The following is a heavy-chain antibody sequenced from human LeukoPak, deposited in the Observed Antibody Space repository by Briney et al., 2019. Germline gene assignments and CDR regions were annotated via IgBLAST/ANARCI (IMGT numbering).Heavy chain of an antibody. V-gene: IGHV4-30-4*01. D-gene: IGHD3-16*01. CDR3: ARDPHGGGGLGDGFDI. J-gene: IGHJ3*02. CDR2: IYYTGST. CDR1: GGSITSGDYY. Sequence: SETLSLTCTVSGGSITSGDYYWSWIRQPPGKGLEWIGYIYYTGSTYYNPSLKSRVTISVDTSKNQFSLKLSSVTAADTAVYFCARDPHGGGGLGDGFDIWGQGTMVTVSS.